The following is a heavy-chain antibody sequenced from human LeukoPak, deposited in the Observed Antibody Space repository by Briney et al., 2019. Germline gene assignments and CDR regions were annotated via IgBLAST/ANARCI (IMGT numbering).Heavy chain of an antibody. CDR3: ARLPPDIVVVPAATTVGWFDP. V-gene: IGHV5-51*01. Sequence: GESLKISCPGSGYSFTNYWIGWVRQMPGKGLEWMGIIYPDDSDTRYSPSFQGQVTISADKSISTAYLQWSSLKASDTAMYYCARLPPDIVVVPAATTVGWFDPWGQGTLVTVSS. D-gene: IGHD2-2*01. CDR1: GYSFTNYW. J-gene: IGHJ5*02. CDR2: IYPDDSDT.